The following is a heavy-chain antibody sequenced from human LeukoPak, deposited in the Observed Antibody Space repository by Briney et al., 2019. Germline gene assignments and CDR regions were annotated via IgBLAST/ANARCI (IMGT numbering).Heavy chain of an antibody. J-gene: IGHJ4*02. Sequence: SETLSLTCTVSGGPISSYYWSWIRQPAGKGLEWIGRIYTSGSSHYNPSLKSRVTMSVDTSKNEFSLKLSSVTAADTAVYYCARAGMTTVTDFDYWGQGTLVTVSS. V-gene: IGHV4-4*07. CDR2: IYTSGSS. CDR1: GGPISSYY. CDR3: ARAGMTTVTDFDY. D-gene: IGHD4-17*01.